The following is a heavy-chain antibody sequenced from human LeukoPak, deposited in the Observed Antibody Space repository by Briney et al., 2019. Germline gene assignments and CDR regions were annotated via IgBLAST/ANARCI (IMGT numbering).Heavy chain of an antibody. V-gene: IGHV1-18*01. D-gene: IGHD2-2*01. CDR2: ISAYSGNT. CDR3: ARDFTPYCSSTSCSWFHP. CDR1: AYTFSTYG. J-gene: IGHJ5*02. Sequence: GASVKVSCKASAYTFSTYGSSWVRRAPGQGLEWVGWISAYSGNTIYAQKLQGRVTMTTDTSTSTAYMELRSLISDDTAVYYCARDFTPYCSSTSCSWFHPWGQGTLVTVSS.